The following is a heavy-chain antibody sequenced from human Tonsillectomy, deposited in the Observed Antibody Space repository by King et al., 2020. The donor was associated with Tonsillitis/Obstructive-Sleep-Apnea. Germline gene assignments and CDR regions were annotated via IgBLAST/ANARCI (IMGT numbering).Heavy chain of an antibody. V-gene: IGHV3-30*18. Sequence: VQLVESGGGVVQPGRSLRLSCAASGFTFGSYGMHWVRQAPGKGLEWVAVISFDGSNKYYADSVKGRFTISRDNSKNTLYLQMNSLRAKDTAVYYCAKGDDSSGWNYFDSWGQGTQVTVSS. CDR3: AKGDDSSGWNYFDS. D-gene: IGHD6-19*01. CDR1: GFTFGSYG. J-gene: IGHJ4*02. CDR2: ISFDGSNK.